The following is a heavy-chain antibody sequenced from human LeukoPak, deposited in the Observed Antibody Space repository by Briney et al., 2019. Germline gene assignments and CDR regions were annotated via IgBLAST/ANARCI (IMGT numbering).Heavy chain of an antibody. CDR2: IYYSGST. D-gene: IGHD3-9*01. CDR3: ARSDRLAYDILIGYAFDI. Sequence: PSETLSLTCTVSGGSISSYYWSWIRQPPGKGLEWIGYIYYSGSTNYNPSLKSRVTISVDTSKNQFSLKLSSVTAADTAVYYCARSDRLAYDILIGYAFDIWGQGTMVTVSS. V-gene: IGHV4-59*01. CDR1: GGSISSYY. J-gene: IGHJ3*02.